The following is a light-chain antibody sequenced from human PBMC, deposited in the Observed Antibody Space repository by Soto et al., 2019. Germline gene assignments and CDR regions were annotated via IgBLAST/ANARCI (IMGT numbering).Light chain of an antibody. CDR1: QSVSKD. J-gene: IGKJ1*01. V-gene: IGKV3-15*01. Sequence: EIVMTQSPSTLSVSPGETATLSCRTSQSVSKDLAWYQQKPGQAPRLFIYGASTRATGIPARFSGSGSGTDFTLTISRLEPEDFAVYYCQESPRTFGQGTKV. CDR3: QESPRT. CDR2: GAS.